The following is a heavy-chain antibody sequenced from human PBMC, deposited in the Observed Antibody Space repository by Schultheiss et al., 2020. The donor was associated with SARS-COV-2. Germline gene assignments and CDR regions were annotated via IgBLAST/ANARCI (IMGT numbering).Heavy chain of an antibody. J-gene: IGHJ4*02. Sequence: SETLSLTCAVYGGSFSGYYWSWIRQPPGKGPEWIGEINHSGSTNYNPSLKSRVTISVDTSKNQFSLKLSSVTAADTAVYFCASESGSGSYDYWGQGTLVTVSS. D-gene: IGHD1-26*01. CDR3: ASESGSGSYDY. V-gene: IGHV4-34*01. CDR2: INHSGST. CDR1: GGSFSGYY.